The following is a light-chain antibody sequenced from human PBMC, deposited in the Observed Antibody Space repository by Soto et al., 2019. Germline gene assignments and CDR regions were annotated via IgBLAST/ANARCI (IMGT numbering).Light chain of an antibody. CDR1: QSVSNKY. CDR3: QQYGSSPPYT. Sequence: EVVLTQSPGTLSLSPGERATLSCRASQSVSNKYLACYQQKPGQAPRLLIFGSSDRATGIPERFSGSGSGTDFTLTISRLEPEDFAVYYCQQYGSSPPYTFGQGTKLEIK. V-gene: IGKV3-20*01. CDR2: GSS. J-gene: IGKJ2*01.